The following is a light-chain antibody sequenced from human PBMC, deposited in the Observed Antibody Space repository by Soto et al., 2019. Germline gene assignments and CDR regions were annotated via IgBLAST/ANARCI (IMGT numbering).Light chain of an antibody. CDR2: DVS. CDR1: SSDVGVYNY. V-gene: IGLV2-11*01. Sequence: QSALTQPASVSGSPGQSVTISCTGTSSDVGVYNYVSRYQQYPGKAPKIMIYDVSKRPSGVPDRFSGSKSDNTASLTISGLQAEDEADYYCCSYAGSYTFVFGIGTKVTVL. CDR3: CSYAGSYTFV. J-gene: IGLJ1*01.